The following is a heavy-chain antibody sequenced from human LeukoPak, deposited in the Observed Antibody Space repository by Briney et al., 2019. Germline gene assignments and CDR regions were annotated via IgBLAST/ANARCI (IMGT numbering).Heavy chain of an antibody. CDR3: SKWGDYDVLTGYYDSDF. D-gene: IGHD3-9*01. CDR1: GFTFNNYA. CDR2: ILGSGRSA. V-gene: IGHV3-23*01. Sequence: GGSLRLSCAASGFTFNNYAMSWVRQAPGKGLEWVSAILGSGRSAYYADPVKGRFTISRDNSKNSLFLQMNSLRVEDTALYYCSKWGDYDVLTGYYDSDFWGQGTLVTVSA. J-gene: IGHJ4*02.